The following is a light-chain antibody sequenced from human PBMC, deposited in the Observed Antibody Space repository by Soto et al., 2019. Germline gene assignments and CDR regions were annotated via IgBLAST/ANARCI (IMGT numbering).Light chain of an antibody. Sequence: EIVLTQSPGTLSLSPGEXXPXXXXAXQSVSSSYLVWHQQKPGQAPRLLIYGASTRATGIPARFSGSGSGTEFNLTISSLQSEDFGVYYCQQYNNWPRATFGGGTKVDIK. CDR3: QQYNNWPRAT. J-gene: IGKJ4*01. V-gene: IGKV3-15*01. CDR1: QSVSSSY. CDR2: GAS.